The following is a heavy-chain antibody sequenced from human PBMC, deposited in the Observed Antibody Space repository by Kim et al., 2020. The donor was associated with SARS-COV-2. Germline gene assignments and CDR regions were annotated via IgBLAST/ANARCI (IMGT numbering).Heavy chain of an antibody. D-gene: IGHD3-10*01. CDR3: AKGHYGSGCYFDY. Sequence: GGSLRLSCAASGFTFSSYGMHWVRQAPGKGLEWVAVISYDGSNKYYADSVKGRFTISRDNSKNTLYLQMNSLRAEDTAVYYCAKGHYGSGCYFDYWGQGTLVTVSS. V-gene: IGHV3-30*18. J-gene: IGHJ4*02. CDR1: GFTFSSYG. CDR2: ISYDGSNK.